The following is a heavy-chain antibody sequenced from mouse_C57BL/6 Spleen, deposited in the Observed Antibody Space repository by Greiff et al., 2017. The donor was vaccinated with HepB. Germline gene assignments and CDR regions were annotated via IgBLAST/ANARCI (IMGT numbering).Heavy chain of an antibody. Sequence: EVHLVESGGGLVKPGGSLKLSCAASGFTLSSYAMSWVRQTPEKRLEWVATISDGGSYTYYPDNVKGRFTISRDNAKNNLYLQMSHLKSEDTAMYYCARGGLLRGAWFAYWGQGTLVTVSA. J-gene: IGHJ3*01. D-gene: IGHD2-3*01. V-gene: IGHV5-4*01. CDR3: ARGGLLRGAWFAY. CDR1: GFTLSSYA. CDR2: ISDGGSYT.